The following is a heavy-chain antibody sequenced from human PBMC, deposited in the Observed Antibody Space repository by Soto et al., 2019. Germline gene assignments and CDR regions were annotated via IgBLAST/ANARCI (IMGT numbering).Heavy chain of an antibody. CDR2: ISNSGST. D-gene: IGHD5-18*01. CDR3: ATESGSTYGYFDH. CDR1: GGSVTSDEDY. J-gene: IGHJ4*02. Sequence: SETLSLTCTVSGGSVTSDEDYWTWIRQSPGKGLEWIGYISNSGSTGYNPSLKTRLSMSVDRSKNQFTLRLTSVTAADTAVYFCATESGSTYGYFDHWGKGTQFTVSS. V-gene: IGHV4-30-4*01.